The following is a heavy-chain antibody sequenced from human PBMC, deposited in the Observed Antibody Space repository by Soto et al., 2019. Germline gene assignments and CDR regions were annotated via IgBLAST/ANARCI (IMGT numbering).Heavy chain of an antibody. CDR3: ARGGIGGRYYYYYGMDV. V-gene: IGHV1-8*01. Sequence: ASVKVSCKASGYTFTSYDINWVRQATGQGLEWMGWMNPNSGNTGYAQKFQGRVTMTRNTSISTAYMELSSLRSEDTAVYYCARGGIGGRYYYYYGMDVWGQGTTVTVSS. CDR2: MNPNSGNT. D-gene: IGHD3-16*01. J-gene: IGHJ6*02. CDR1: GYTFTSYD.